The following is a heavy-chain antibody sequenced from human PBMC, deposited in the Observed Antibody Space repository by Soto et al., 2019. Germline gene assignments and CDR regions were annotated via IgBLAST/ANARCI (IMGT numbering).Heavy chain of an antibody. Sequence: GGSLRLSCAASGFTFSTYSMHWVRQAPGKGLEYVSGISSNGDSTYYANSVKDRFSISRDNSKNILYLQMASLRAEDMAVYYCARDPYYAQWGFDPWGQGTLVTVSS. J-gene: IGHJ5*02. D-gene: IGHD2-2*01. CDR2: ISSNGDST. CDR3: ARDPYYAQWGFDP. CDR1: GFTFSTYS. V-gene: IGHV3-64*01.